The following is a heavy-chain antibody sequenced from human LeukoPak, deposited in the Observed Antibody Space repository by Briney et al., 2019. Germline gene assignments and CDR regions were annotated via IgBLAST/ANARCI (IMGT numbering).Heavy chain of an antibody. V-gene: IGHV3-21*04. CDR2: ISSSSSYI. J-gene: IGHJ4*02. D-gene: IGHD6-13*01. Sequence: PGGSLRLSCAASGFTFSSYSMNWVRQAPGKGLEWVSSISSSSSYIYYADSVKGRFTISRDNAKNSLYLQMNSLRAEDTALYYCAKETAAAGGIDYWGQGTLVTVSS. CDR1: GFTFSSYS. CDR3: AKETAAAGGIDY.